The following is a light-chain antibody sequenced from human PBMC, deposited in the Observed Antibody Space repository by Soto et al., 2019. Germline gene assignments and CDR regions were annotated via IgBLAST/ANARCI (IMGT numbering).Light chain of an antibody. V-gene: IGKV1-5*03. Sequence: IQMAQSPCTVSASLQERLAITCRARKSISSWLAWYQQKPGKAPKLLIYKASSLESGVPSRFSGSGSGTEFTLTISSLQPDDFATYYCQQYNSYYTFGQGTKVDIK. J-gene: IGKJ2*01. CDR1: KSISSW. CDR2: KAS. CDR3: QQYNSYYT.